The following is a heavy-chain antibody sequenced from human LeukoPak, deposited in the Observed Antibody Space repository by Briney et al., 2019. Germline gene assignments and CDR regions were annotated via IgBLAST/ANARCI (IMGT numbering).Heavy chain of an antibody. CDR3: ARQPAGYIYGGGAFDI. V-gene: IGHV3-23*01. D-gene: IGHD5-18*01. CDR2: ISGSAYST. CDR1: GFSSSTYA. Sequence: PGGSLRLSCATSGFSSSTYAMSWVRQAPGKGLEWVSLISGSAYSTYYADSVKGRFTISRDNSKNTMFLQMNSLRAEDTAVYYCARQPAGYIYGGGAFDIWGQGTMVTVSS. J-gene: IGHJ3*02.